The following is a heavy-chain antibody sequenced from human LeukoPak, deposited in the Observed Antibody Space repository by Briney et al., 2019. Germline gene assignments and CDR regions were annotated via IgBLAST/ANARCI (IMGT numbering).Heavy chain of an antibody. CDR2: ISSSGSYI. CDR1: GFTFSSYS. V-gene: IGHV3-21*04. Sequence: GGSLRLSCAASGFTFSSYSMNWVRQAPGKGLEWVSSISSSGSYIYYADSVKGRFTISRDNSKNTLFLQMNSLRAEDTAVYYCAEDRAYYSDSSGYYLVRAYDYWGQGTLVTVSS. D-gene: IGHD3-22*01. J-gene: IGHJ4*02. CDR3: AEDRAYYSDSSGYYLVRAYDY.